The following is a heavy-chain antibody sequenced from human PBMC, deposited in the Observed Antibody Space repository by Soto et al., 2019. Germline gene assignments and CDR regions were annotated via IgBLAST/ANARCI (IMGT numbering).Heavy chain of an antibody. D-gene: IGHD2-15*01. CDR2: MNPNSGNT. CDR1: VYTFTSYD. Sequence: QVQLVQSGAEVKKPGASVKVSCKTSVYTFTSYDINWVRQATGQGLEWMGWMNPNSGNTAYAQKCQGRVTMTRNSSISTAYMELSRLRSEDTAVYYCARESCSGAFDIWGQRTRVTVSS. J-gene: IGHJ3*02. CDR3: ARESCSGAFDI. V-gene: IGHV1-8*01.